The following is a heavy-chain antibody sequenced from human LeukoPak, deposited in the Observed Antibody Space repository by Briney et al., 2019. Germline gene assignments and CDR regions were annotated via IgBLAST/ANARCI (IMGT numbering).Heavy chain of an antibody. CDR2: TYYSGST. D-gene: IGHD1-14*01. CDR1: AGSISRYY. J-gene: IGHJ4*02. Sequence: SETLSLTCTVAAGSISRYYWGWIRQPPGKGLEWVGYTYYSGSTNYNPSLKSRVTISVDTSKTQFSLKLGSVTAATTAFYYVGIQETAALFDYWGQGTLVTVSS. V-gene: IGHV4-59*08. CDR3: GIQETAALFDY.